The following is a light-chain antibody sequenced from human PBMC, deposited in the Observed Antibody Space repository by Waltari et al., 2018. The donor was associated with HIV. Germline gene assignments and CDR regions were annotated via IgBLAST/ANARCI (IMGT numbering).Light chain of an antibody. J-gene: IGLJ3*02. CDR1: SSNIGSNY. V-gene: IGLV1-47*01. Sequence: QPVLTPPPSASGTPGQRATTSCSGSSSNIGSNYVYWYQQLPGTTPKLLIYRNNQRPSGVPDRFSGSKSGTSASLAISGLRSEDEADYYCAAWDDSLSGWVFGGGTKLTVL. CDR3: AAWDDSLSGWV. CDR2: RNN.